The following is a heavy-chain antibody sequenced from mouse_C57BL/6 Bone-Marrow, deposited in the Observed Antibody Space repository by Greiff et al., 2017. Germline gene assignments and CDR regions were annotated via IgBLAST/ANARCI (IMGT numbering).Heavy chain of an antibody. CDR2: IWSGGST. CDR3: ARNGYRLYWYFDV. J-gene: IGHJ1*03. Sequence: VKLVESGPGLVQPSQSLSITCTVSGFSLTSYGVHWVRQSPGKGLEWLGVIWSGGSTDYNAAFISRLSISKDNSKSQVFFKLNSLQADDTAIYYWARNGYRLYWYFDVWGTGTTVTVSS. CDR1: GFSLTSYG. D-gene: IGHD2-13*01. V-gene: IGHV2-2*01.